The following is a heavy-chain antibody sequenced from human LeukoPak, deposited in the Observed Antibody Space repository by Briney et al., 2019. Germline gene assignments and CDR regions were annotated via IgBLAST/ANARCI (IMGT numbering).Heavy chain of an antibody. D-gene: IGHD6-19*01. V-gene: IGHV3-23*01. CDR3: ARESVAGTLDY. J-gene: IGHJ4*02. CDR1: GFTFSSYA. CDR2: ISGSGDST. Sequence: GGSLRLSCAASGFTFSSYAMSWVRQAPGKGLEWVSAISGSGDSTYYADSVKGRFTISRDNAKNSLYLQMNSLRAEDTALYYCARESVAGTLDYWGQGTLVTVSS.